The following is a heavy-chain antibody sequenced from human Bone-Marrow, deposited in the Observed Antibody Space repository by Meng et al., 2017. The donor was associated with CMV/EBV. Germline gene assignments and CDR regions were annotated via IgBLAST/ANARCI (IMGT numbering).Heavy chain of an antibody. J-gene: IGHJ4*02. D-gene: IGHD2-2*02. Sequence: DTFTSNAKHSGRQAPGQRLEWMGWINAGNGNTKYSQKFQGRVTITRDTSASTAYMELSSLRSEDTAVYYCARVYCSSTSCYKGFDYWGQGTLVTVSS. CDR1: DTFTSNA. V-gene: IGHV1-3*01. CDR3: ARVYCSSTSCYKGFDY. CDR2: INAGNGNT.